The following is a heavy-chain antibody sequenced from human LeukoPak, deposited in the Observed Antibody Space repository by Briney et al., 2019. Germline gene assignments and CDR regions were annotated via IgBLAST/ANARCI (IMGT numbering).Heavy chain of an antibody. CDR2: INPKSGRT. CDR1: GYSFTDYY. CDR3: ARADFVDAGPYLIGP. D-gene: IGHD3-3*01. V-gene: IGHV1-2*02. Sequence: ASVKVSCKTSGYSFTDYYIHWVRQAPGQGLEWMGGINPKSGRTSSARKIQDRVTMTRDPSISTVYMDMAWLTSDDTAIYFCARADFVDAGPYLIGPWGQGTLVTVSS. J-gene: IGHJ5*02.